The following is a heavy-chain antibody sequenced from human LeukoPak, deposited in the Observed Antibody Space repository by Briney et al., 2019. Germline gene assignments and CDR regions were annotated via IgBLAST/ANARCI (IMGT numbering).Heavy chain of an antibody. D-gene: IGHD3-22*01. Sequence: PGGSLRLSCAASGFTFSSYAVHWVRQAPGKGLERVAVISYDGSHKYYADSVKGRFTISRDNSQNTLYLQMNSLRAEDTAVNYCARAESGYYDSCISDWGQGALVTVSS. CDR3: ARAESGYYDSCISD. CDR1: GFTFSSYA. CDR2: ISYDGSHK. J-gene: IGHJ4*02. V-gene: IGHV3-30-3*01.